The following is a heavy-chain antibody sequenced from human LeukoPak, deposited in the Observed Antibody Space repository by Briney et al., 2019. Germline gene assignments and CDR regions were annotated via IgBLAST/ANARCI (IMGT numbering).Heavy chain of an antibody. V-gene: IGHV3-23*01. Sequence: GGSLRLSCAASGFTFSSYAMSWVRQAPGKGLEWVSAISGSGGSTYYADSVKGRFTISRDNSKNTLYLQMNSLRAEDTAVYYCAKGLRTGVGPYLGYHYYMDVWGKGATVTVSS. J-gene: IGHJ6*03. CDR2: ISGSGGST. D-gene: IGHD3-16*01. CDR1: GFTFSSYA. CDR3: AKGLRTGVGPYLGYHYYMDV.